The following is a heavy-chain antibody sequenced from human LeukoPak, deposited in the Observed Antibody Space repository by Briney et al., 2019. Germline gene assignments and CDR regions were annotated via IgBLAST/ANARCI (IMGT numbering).Heavy chain of an antibody. CDR1: GFTFSSYS. D-gene: IGHD3-3*01. V-gene: IGHV3-23*01. J-gene: IGHJ4*02. Sequence: GGSLRLSCAASGFTFSSYSMNWVRQAPGKGLEWVSAISGSGGSTYYADSVKGRFTISRDNSKNTLYLQMNSLRAEDTAVYYCAKVTYYDFWSGYYFDYWGQGTLVTVSS. CDR2: ISGSGGST. CDR3: AKVTYYDFWSGYYFDY.